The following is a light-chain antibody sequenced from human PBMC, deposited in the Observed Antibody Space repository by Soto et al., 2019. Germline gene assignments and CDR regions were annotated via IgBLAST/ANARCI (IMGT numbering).Light chain of an antibody. CDR1: QSVSSN. Sequence: EIVMTQSPATLSVSPGERATLSCRASQSVSSNLAWYQQKPGQAPRLLIYGASTRATGITARFSGSGSGTEFTLTIGSLQSEDFAVYDCQQYNNWPWAFGQGTKVEIK. CDR2: GAS. V-gene: IGKV3-15*01. CDR3: QQYNNWPWA. J-gene: IGKJ1*01.